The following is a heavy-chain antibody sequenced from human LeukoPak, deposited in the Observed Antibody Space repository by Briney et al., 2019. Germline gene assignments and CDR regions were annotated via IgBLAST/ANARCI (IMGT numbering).Heavy chain of an antibody. CDR1: GGSISSGGYS. J-gene: IGHJ5*02. CDR2: IYHSGST. Sequence: PSQTLSLTCAVSGGSISSGGYSCSWIRQPPGKGLEWIGYIYHSGSTYYNPSLKSRVTISVDRSKNQFSLKLSSVTAADTAVYYCARGGPAALNWFDPWGQGTLVTVYS. CDR3: ARGGPAALNWFDP. V-gene: IGHV4-30-2*01. D-gene: IGHD2-2*01.